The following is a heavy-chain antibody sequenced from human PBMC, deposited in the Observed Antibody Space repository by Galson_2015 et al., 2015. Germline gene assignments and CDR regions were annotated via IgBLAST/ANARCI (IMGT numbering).Heavy chain of an antibody. CDR2: IYYSGST. J-gene: IGHJ6*04. CDR1: GGSISSGGYY. V-gene: IGHV4-31*03. CDR3: ARGEGDYYGSGIMDV. Sequence: TLSLTCTVSGGSISSGGYYWSWIRQHPGKGLEWIGYIYYSGSTYYNPSLKSRVTISVDTSKNQFSLKLSSVTAADTAVYYCARGEGDYYGSGIMDVWGKGTTVTVSP. D-gene: IGHD3-10*01.